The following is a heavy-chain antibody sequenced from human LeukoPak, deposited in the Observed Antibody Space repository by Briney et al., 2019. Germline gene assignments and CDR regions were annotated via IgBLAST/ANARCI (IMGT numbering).Heavy chain of an antibody. J-gene: IGHJ4*02. CDR3: ARQGYGGNPQGAADY. CDR2: ISAYNGNT. CDR1: GGTFSSYA. V-gene: IGHV1-18*01. Sequence: ASVKVSCKASGGTFSSYAISWVRQAPGQGLEWMGWISAYNGNTNYAQKLQGRVTMTTDTSTSTAYMELRSLSSDDTAVYYCARQGYGGNPQGAADYWGQGTLVTVSS. D-gene: IGHD4-23*01.